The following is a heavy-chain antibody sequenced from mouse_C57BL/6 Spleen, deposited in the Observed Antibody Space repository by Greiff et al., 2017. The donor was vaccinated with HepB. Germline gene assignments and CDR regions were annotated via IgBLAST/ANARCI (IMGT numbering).Heavy chain of an antibody. CDR3: ARDYGKNYFDY. V-gene: IGHV5-4*01. J-gene: IGHJ2*01. CDR1: GFTFSSYA. Sequence: EVMLVESGGGLVKPGGSLKLSCAASGFTFSSYAMSWVRQTPEERLEWVATISDGGSYTYYPDNVKGRFTISRDNAKNNLYLQMSHLKSEDTAMYYCARDYGKNYFDYWGQGTTLTVSS. CDR2: ISDGGSYT. D-gene: IGHD2-1*01.